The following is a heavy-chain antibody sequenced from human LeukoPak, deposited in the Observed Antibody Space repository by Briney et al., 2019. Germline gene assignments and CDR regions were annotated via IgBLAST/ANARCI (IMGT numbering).Heavy chain of an antibody. J-gene: IGHJ4*02. CDR1: GFTFRHYG. Sequence: EGSLRLSCAASGFTFRHYGMHWVRQAPGKGLEWVSSISGGSYYIYYADSVKGRFTISRDNANNSLYLQMNSLRADDTAVYYCARGDSSGCPDYWGQGTLVTVSS. CDR2: ISGGSYYI. D-gene: IGHD3-22*01. V-gene: IGHV3-21*04. CDR3: ARGDSSGCPDY.